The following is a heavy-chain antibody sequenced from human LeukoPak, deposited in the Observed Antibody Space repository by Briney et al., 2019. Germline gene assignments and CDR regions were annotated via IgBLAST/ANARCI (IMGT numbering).Heavy chain of an antibody. CDR1: GFTFSSYV. V-gene: IGHV3-23*01. CDR3: AKDGGPSSSGSQFFNY. Sequence: GGSLRLSCAASGFTFSSYVMSWVRQAPGKGLEWVSDISGGGGTTYYADYVKGRFTISRDNSKNTLYLQMNSLRAEDTAVYYCAKDGGPSSSGSQFFNYWGQGALVTVSS. D-gene: IGHD1-26*01. CDR2: ISGGGGTT. J-gene: IGHJ4*02.